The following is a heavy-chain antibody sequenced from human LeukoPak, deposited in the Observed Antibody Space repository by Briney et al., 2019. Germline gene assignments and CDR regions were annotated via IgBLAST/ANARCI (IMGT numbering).Heavy chain of an antibody. J-gene: IGHJ4*02. CDR1: RFTFTCYA. CDR3: PKEKRDGYNGPNDC. V-gene: IGHV3-23*01. CDR2: ISGSGGSA. D-gene: IGHD5-24*01. Sequence: GGSLRLSCPASRFTFTCYALTWVRQAPGKRLEWVSVISGSGGSAFYADSVKGRFTISRDNSKNTLYMQMNSLRAEDTAVYYCPKEKRDGYNGPNDCWGQGTLVTVSS.